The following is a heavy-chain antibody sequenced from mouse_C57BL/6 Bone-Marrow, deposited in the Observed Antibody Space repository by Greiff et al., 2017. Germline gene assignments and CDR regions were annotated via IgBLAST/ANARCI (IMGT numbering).Heavy chain of an antibody. CDR2: IYPGSGST. CDR3: ARVKSYYYGSSYWFAY. Sequence: QVQLQQPGAELVKPGASVKMSCKASGYTFTSYWITWVKQRPGQGLGWIGDIYPGSGSTNYNEKFKSKATLTVDTSSSTAYMQLSSLTSEDSAVYYCARVKSYYYGSSYWFAYWGQGTLVTVSA. J-gene: IGHJ3*01. CDR1: GYTFTSYW. D-gene: IGHD1-1*01. V-gene: IGHV1-55*01.